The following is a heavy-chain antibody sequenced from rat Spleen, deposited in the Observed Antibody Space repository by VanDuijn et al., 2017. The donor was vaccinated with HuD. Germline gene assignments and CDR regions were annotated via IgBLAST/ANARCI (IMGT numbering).Heavy chain of an antibody. V-gene: IGHV5-25*01. CDR1: GLSFSNYD. CDR2: ISYDGHTT. Sequence: EVQLVESGGGLVQPGRSMKLSCAASGLSFSNYDMAWVRQAPTKGLEWVASISYDGHTTYYRDSVKGRFTISRDIAKSTLYLQMDSLGSEDMATYYCVRQGYLRDWYFDFWGPGTMVTVSS. J-gene: IGHJ1*01. D-gene: IGHD2-5*01. CDR3: VRQGYLRDWYFDF.